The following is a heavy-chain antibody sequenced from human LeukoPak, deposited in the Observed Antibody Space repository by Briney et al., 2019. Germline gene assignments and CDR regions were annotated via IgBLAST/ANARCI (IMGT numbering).Heavy chain of an antibody. J-gene: IGHJ6*02. CDR2: ISGSGGST. CDR1: GFTFSSYA. Sequence: PGGYLRLSCAASGFTFSSYAMSWVRQAPGKGLEWVSAISGSGGSTYYADSVKGRFTISRDNSKNTLYLQMNSLRAENTAVYYCAGPYSSGWYGGYYYGMDVWGQGTTVTVSS. CDR3: AGPYSSGWYGGYYYGMDV. V-gene: IGHV3-23*01. D-gene: IGHD6-19*01.